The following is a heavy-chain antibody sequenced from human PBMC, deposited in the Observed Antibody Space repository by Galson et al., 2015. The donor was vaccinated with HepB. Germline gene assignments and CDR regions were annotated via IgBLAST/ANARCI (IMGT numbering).Heavy chain of an antibody. J-gene: IGHJ3*02. D-gene: IGHD6-13*01. V-gene: IGHV3-33*01. Sequence: SLRLSCAASGLTFSSYGMHWVRQAPGKGLEWVAVIWYDGSNKYYADSVKGRFSIFRDNSKNTLYLQMNSLRAEDTAVYYCARVRINIADEGSALDIWGQGTMVTVSS. CDR3: ARVRINIADEGSALDI. CDR2: IWYDGSNK. CDR1: GLTFSSYG.